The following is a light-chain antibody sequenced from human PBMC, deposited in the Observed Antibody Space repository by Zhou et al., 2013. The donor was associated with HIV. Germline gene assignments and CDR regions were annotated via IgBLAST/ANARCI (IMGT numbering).Light chain of an antibody. Sequence: DIQMTQSPSSVSASVGDRVTISCRASQGIGSWLAWFQQKPGKAPNLLIFAASSLQSGVPSRFSGSGSGTDFTLTISSLHPEDFATYYCQQSNSFPYTFGQGTKLQIK. CDR2: AAS. J-gene: IGKJ2*01. V-gene: IGKV1-12*01. CDR3: QQSNSFPYT. CDR1: QGIGSW.